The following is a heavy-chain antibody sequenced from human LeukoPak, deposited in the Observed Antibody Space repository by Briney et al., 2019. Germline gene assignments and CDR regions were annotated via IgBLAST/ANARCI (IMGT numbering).Heavy chain of an antibody. D-gene: IGHD1-14*01. V-gene: IGHV1-8*01. Sequence: ASVKVSCKTSGYPFTTWEINWVRQAAGQGLEWMGWVHPNSGNTAYAQKFQGRVTMTRDTSISTAYMELSGLNSDDTAVYFCARGPRNDPWGQGTLVTVSS. CDR1: GYPFTTWE. CDR2: VHPNSGNT. J-gene: IGHJ5*02. CDR3: ARGPRNDP.